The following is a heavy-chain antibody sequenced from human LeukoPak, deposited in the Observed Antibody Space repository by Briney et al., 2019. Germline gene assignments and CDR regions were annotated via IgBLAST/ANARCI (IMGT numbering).Heavy chain of an antibody. CDR3: ARWDPEQLVQGDGAFDI. V-gene: IGHV1-18*01. D-gene: IGHD6-6*01. Sequence: GESLKVSCKASGYTFTSYGISWVRQAPGEGLEWMGWISAYTGNTNYAQKLQGRVTMTTDTSTSTAYMELRSLRSDDTAVYYCARWDPEQLVQGDGAFDIWGQGTMVTVSS. J-gene: IGHJ3*02. CDR2: ISAYTGNT. CDR1: GYTFTSYG.